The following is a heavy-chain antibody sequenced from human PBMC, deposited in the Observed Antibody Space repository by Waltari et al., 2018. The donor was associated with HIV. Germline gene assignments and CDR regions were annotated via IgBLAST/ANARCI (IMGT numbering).Heavy chain of an antibody. V-gene: IGHV3-7*04. Sequence: EVQLVASGGGLVQPGGSLRLSCAASGFTFSSSWMSWVRQAPGKGLEWVANIKQDGSGKYYVDSVNGRFTISRDNAENSLYLQMNSLRAEDTAVYYCARGGFYGSGSKVNWGQGTLVTVSS. CDR1: GFTFSSSW. CDR2: IKQDGSGK. D-gene: IGHD3-10*01. J-gene: IGHJ4*02. CDR3: ARGGFYGSGSKVN.